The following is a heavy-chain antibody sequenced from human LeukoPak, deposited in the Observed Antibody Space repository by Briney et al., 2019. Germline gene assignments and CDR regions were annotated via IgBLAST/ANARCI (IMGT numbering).Heavy chain of an antibody. CDR1: GYSISSGYY. CDR2: IYHSGST. CDR3: ARDTGYCSGGSCYSTPFFDP. V-gene: IGHV4-38-2*02. J-gene: IGHJ5*02. Sequence: SETLSLTCTVSGYSISSGYYWGWIRQPPGKGLEWIGSIYHSGSTYYNPSLKSRVTISVDTSKNQFSLKLSSVTAADTAVYYCARDTGYCSGGSCYSTPFFDPWGQGTLVTVSS. D-gene: IGHD2-15*01.